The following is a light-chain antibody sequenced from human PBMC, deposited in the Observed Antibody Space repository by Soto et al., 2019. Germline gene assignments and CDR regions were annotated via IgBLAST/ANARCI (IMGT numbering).Light chain of an antibody. J-gene: IGKJ1*01. CDR1: QSISSW. CDR3: QQYNSYATWT. Sequence: DIQITQSPSTLSASVGDRVTSTCRASQSISSWLAWYQQKPGKAPKLLIYDASSLESGVPSRFSGSGSGTEFPLTISSLXPDDFATYYCQQYNSYATWTFGQGTKVDIK. V-gene: IGKV1-5*01. CDR2: DAS.